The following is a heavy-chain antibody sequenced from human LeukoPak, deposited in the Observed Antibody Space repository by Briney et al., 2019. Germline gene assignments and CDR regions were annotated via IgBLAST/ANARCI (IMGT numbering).Heavy chain of an antibody. CDR2: INYSGST. Sequence: SETLSLICAVYGGFFSGYYWRWIRQPPGKGRECIGEINYSGSTNYNPSLKSRVTMSVDPSKKPFSLKLSSVTAADTAVYYCARGRRYYDSRGYWSDPWGQGALATVSS. D-gene: IGHD3-22*01. V-gene: IGHV4-34*01. CDR1: GGFFSGYY. J-gene: IGHJ5*02. CDR3: ARGRRYYDSRGYWSDP.